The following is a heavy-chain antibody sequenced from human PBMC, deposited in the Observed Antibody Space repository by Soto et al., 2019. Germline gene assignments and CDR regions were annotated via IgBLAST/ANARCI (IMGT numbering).Heavy chain of an antibody. D-gene: IGHD6-19*01. CDR3: ARDRLPIAVAGSFDY. CDR2: ISYDGSNK. J-gene: IGHJ4*02. CDR1: GFTFSSYA. Sequence: GGSLRLSCAASGFTFSSYAMHWVRQAPGKGLEWVAVISYDGSNKYYADSVKGRFTISRDNSKNTLYLQMNSLRAEDTAVYYCARDRLPIAVAGSFDYWGQGTLVTVSS. V-gene: IGHV3-30-3*01.